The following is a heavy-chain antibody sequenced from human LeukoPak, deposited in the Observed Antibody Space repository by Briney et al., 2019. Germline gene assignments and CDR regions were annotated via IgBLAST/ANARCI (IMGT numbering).Heavy chain of an antibody. J-gene: IGHJ4*01. D-gene: IGHD1-26*01. CDR2: IYYSGST. Sequence: SETLSLTCIVSGVSISSSYYYWGWIRQPPGKGLEWIGSIYYSGSTYYNSSLKSRVTISIDTSKNQVSLNLTSMTAADTAVYYCAKSGGYGLIDYWGQGTLVTVSS. CDR3: AKSGGYGLIDY. CDR1: GVSISSSYYY. V-gene: IGHV4-39*01.